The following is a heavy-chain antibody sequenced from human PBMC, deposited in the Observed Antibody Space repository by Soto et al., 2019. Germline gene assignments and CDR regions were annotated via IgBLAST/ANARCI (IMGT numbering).Heavy chain of an antibody. Sequence: QVQLVQSGGEVKKPGASVKVSCKASGDTVTKYGISWVRQAPGQGLAWLGWISFYNGHTNYALKFQDRITFTTDTYTSTAAMELRSLTSDDTAVYYCASPTSRAVAGKETWGQGTLVTVSS. CDR2: ISFYNGHT. D-gene: IGHD6-19*01. V-gene: IGHV1-18*01. J-gene: IGHJ4*02. CDR3: ASPTSRAVAGKET. CDR1: GDTVTKYG.